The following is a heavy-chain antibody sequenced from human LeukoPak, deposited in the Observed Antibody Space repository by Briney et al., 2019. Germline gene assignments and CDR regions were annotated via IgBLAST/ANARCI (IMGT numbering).Heavy chain of an antibody. D-gene: IGHD1-1*01. J-gene: IGHJ4*02. CDR2: ISYDGGNK. CDR1: GFTFSSYA. CDR3: AAVYGTTGTSDY. V-gene: IGHV3-30*04. Sequence: TGGSLRLSCAASGFTFSSYAMHWVRQAPGKGLEWVAVISYDGGNKYYADSVKGRFTISRDNSKNTLYLQMNSLRAEDTAVYYCAAVYGTTGTSDYWGQGTLVTVSS.